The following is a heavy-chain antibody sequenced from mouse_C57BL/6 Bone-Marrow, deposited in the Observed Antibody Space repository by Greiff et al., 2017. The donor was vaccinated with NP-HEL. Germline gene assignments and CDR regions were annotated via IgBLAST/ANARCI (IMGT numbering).Heavy chain of an antibody. J-gene: IGHJ1*03. Sequence: EVQLVESGGGLVQPGGSMKLSCAASGFTFSDAWMDWVRQSPEKGLEWVAEIRNKANNHATYYAESVKGRFTISRDDSKSSVYLQMNSLRAEDTGIYYCTRPALLITTVDWYFDVWGTGTTVTVSS. CDR1: GFTFSDAW. CDR3: TRPALLITTVDWYFDV. CDR2: IRNKANNHAT. D-gene: IGHD1-1*01. V-gene: IGHV6-6*01.